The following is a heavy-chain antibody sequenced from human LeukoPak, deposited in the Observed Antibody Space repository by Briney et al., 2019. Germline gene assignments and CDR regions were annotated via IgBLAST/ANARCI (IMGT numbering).Heavy chain of an antibody. V-gene: IGHV3-9*01. J-gene: IGHJ4*02. Sequence: PGGSLRLSCAASGFTFDDYAMHWVRQAPGKGLEWVSGISWNSGSIVYADSVKGRFTISRDNAKNSLYLQMNSLGAEDTALYYCASEGAGLNWGQGTLVTVSS. CDR2: ISWNSGSI. CDR1: GFTFDDYA. D-gene: IGHD3-22*01. CDR3: ASEGAGLN.